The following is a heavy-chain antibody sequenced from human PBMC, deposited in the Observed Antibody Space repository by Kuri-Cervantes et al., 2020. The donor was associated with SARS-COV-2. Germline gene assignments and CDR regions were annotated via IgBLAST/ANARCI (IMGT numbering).Heavy chain of an antibody. V-gene: IGHV4-59*12. Sequence: GSLRLSCTVSGGSISSYYWSWIRQPPGKGLEWIGYIYYSGSTNYNPSLKSRVTISVDTSKNQFSLKLSSVTAADTAVYYCARDYYDSSGYAGYYYYYGMDVWGQGTTVTIYS. CDR1: GGSISSYY. D-gene: IGHD3-22*01. CDR2: IYYSGST. CDR3: ARDYYDSSGYAGYYYYYGMDV. J-gene: IGHJ6*02.